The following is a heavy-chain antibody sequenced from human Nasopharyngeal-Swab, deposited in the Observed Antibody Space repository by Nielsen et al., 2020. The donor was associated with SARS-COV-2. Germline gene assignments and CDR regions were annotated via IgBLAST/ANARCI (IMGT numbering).Heavy chain of an antibody. CDR2: IYPGDADT. J-gene: IGHJ3*02. V-gene: IGHV5-51*01. D-gene: IGHD2-15*01. CDR3: ARQSCSGGSCYSDAFDI. Sequence: GESLKISCQGSGYSFTSYWIAWVRQMPGKGLEWMGIIYPGDADTRCSPSFQGQVTISADKSISTAYLQWSSLKASDTAMYYCARQSCSGGSCYSDAFDIWGQGTMVTVSS. CDR1: GYSFTSYW.